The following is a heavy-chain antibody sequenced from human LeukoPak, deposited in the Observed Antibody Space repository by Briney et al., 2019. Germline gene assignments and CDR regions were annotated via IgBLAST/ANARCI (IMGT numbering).Heavy chain of an antibody. CDR1: GYTFTGYY. V-gene: IGHV1-2*02. CDR2: MNPNSGGT. D-gene: IGHD1-7*01. J-gene: IGHJ4*02. CDR3: ARGLLTGTTVDY. Sequence: ASVKVSCKASGYTFTGYYMHWVRQAPGQGLEWMGWMNPNSGGTNYAQKFQGRVTMTRDTSISTAYMELSRLRSDDTAVYYCARGLLTGTTVDYWGQGTLVTVSS.